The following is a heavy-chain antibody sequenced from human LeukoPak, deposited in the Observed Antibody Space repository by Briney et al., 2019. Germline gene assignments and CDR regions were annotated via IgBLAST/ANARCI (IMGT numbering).Heavy chain of an antibody. J-gene: IGHJ4*02. D-gene: IGHD1-1*01. CDR3: ARERLELERAFDY. Sequence: PGRSLRLSCAASGFTVSSNYMSWVRQAPGKGLEWVSVIYSGGRTYYADSVKGRFTISRDNSKNTLYVQMNSLRAEDTAVYYCARERLELERAFDYWGQGTLVTVSS. CDR1: GFTVSSNY. CDR2: IYSGGRT. V-gene: IGHV3-66*01.